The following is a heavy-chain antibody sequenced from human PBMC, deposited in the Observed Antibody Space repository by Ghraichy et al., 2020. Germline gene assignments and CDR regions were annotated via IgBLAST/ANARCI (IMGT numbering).Heavy chain of an antibody. CDR2: IYYTGST. CDR1: GASITSYY. D-gene: IGHD3-22*01. CDR3: ARASRDTSGYFDAFHI. J-gene: IGHJ3*02. V-gene: IGHV4-59*01. Sequence: SETLSLTCTVSGASITSYYWSWIRQPQGKGLEWIAYIYYTGSTNNNPTLKSRVTILVDTSKNQFSLTLSSVTAADTDVYYCARASRDTSGYFDAFHIWGQGTMVTVSS.